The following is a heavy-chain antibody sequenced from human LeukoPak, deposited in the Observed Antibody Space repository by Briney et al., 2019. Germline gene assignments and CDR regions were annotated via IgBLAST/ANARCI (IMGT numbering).Heavy chain of an antibody. D-gene: IGHD5-18*01. CDR3: TRDQIAVFPGYSYGYYGY. CDR1: GFTFSSYA. J-gene: IGHJ4*02. V-gene: IGHV3-30-3*01. CDR2: ISYDGSNK. Sequence: GGSLRLSCAASGFTFSSYAMHWVRQAPGKGLEWVAVISYDGSNKYYADSVKGRFTISRDNSKNTLYLQMNSLRAEDTAVYYCTRDQIAVFPGYSYGYYGYWGQGTLVTVSS.